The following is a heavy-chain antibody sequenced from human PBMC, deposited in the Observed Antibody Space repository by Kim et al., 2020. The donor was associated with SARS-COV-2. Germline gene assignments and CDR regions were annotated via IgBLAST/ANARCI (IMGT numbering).Heavy chain of an antibody. CDR3: TRGGGQLVAYGLDQ. Sequence: GGSLRLSCAVSGFTFSSYWMHWVRQAPGKGLVWVSRINGDGTTTTYADSVKGRFTISRDNAKNTLFLQVNSLSADDTAVYYCTRGGGQLVAYGLDQWGQGNLVTVSS. V-gene: IGHV3-74*01. CDR2: INGDGTTT. CDR1: GFTFSSYW. D-gene: IGHD6-6*01. J-gene: IGHJ4*02.